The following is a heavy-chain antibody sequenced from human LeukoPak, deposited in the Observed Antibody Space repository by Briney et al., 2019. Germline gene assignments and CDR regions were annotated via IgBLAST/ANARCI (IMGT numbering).Heavy chain of an antibody. Sequence: GASVKVSCKASGYTFTSYYMHWVRQAPGQGLEWMGIINPSGGSTSYAQKFQGRVTMTRDTSTSTVYMELSSLRSEDTAVYYCARGCSSTSCYTRGAFDIWGQGTMVTVSS. D-gene: IGHD2-2*02. CDR1: GYTFTSYY. CDR3: ARGCSSTSCYTRGAFDI. J-gene: IGHJ3*02. CDR2: INPSGGST. V-gene: IGHV1-46*01.